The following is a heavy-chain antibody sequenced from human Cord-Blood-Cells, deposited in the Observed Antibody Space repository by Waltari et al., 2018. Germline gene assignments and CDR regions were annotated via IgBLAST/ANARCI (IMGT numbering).Heavy chain of an antibody. V-gene: IGHV4-38-2*01. CDR1: GYSISSRYY. Sequence: QVQLQESGPGLVKPSETLSLTCAVSGYSISSRYYSGWIRQPPGKGLEWIGSIYHSGSTYYNPSLKSRVTISVDTSKNQFSLKLSSVTAADTAVYYCASGRDSWYFDLWGRGTLVTVSS. D-gene: IGHD3-22*01. J-gene: IGHJ2*01. CDR2: IYHSGST. CDR3: ASGRDSWYFDL.